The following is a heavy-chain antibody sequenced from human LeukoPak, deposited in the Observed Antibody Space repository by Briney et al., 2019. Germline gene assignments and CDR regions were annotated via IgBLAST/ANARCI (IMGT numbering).Heavy chain of an antibody. J-gene: IGHJ3*02. D-gene: IGHD5-24*01. CDR3: ARRGGADGWGAFDI. CDR1: GFTFSSYA. Sequence: GSLRLSCIASGFTFSSYAMSWVRQVPGKGLEWVSTISGSGDKTFFADSVKGRFTISRDNSKNTLDLQMSSLRVEDTAVYYCARRGGADGWGAFDIWGQGTVVTVSS. V-gene: IGHV3-23*01. CDR2: ISGSGDKT.